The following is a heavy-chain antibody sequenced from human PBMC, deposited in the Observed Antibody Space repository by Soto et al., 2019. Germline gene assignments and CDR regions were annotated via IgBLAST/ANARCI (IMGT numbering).Heavy chain of an antibody. CDR3: ARDRGSRAPILDAFDI. Sequence: SQTLSLTCAISGDSVSSNSAAWNWLRQSPSRGLEWLGMTYYRSKWYHDYPVSVKSRITSKPDTSKNQFSLQLNAVTPEDTAVYYWARDRGSRAPILDAFDIWGQGTMVTVSS. V-gene: IGHV6-1*01. J-gene: IGHJ3*02. CDR2: TYYRSKWYH. CDR1: GDSVSSNSAA.